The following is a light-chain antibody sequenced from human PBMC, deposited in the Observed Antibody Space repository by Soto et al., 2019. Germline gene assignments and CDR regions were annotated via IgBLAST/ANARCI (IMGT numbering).Light chain of an antibody. CDR1: QSLLHSTGYNY. CDR2: LGS. J-gene: IGKJ1*01. V-gene: IGKV2-28*01. Sequence: EIVMTQSPLSLPVTPGEPASISCRSSQSLLHSTGYNYLDWYLQKPGQSPQLLIYLGSNRASGVPDRFSGSGSGTDFTLKISRVEVEDVGVYYCMQALQTPWTFGQGTKVEIK. CDR3: MQALQTPWT.